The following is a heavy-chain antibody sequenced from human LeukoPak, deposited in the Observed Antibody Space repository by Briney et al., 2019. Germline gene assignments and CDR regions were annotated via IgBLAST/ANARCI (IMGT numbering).Heavy chain of an antibody. D-gene: IGHD2-21*02. V-gene: IGHV1-2*02. CDR1: GYTFSGHY. J-gene: IGHJ5*02. Sequence: ASVKVSCKASGYTFSGHYMHWVRQAPGQGLEWMGWINPNTGRTEYAQKFQGRVTMTRDTSMSTAYMDLSRLRSDDTAVYYCARDAELAYCGGDCYSGWFDPWGQGTLVTVSS. CDR3: ARDAELAYCGGDCYSGWFDP. CDR2: INPNTGRT.